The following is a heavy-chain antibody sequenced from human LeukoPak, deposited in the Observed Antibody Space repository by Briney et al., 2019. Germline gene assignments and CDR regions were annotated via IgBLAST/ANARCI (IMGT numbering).Heavy chain of an antibody. J-gene: IGHJ5*02. Sequence: GGSLRLSCAASGFTFSSYGMHWVRQAPGKGLEWVAVIWYDGSNKYYADSVKGRFTISRDNSKNTLYPQMNSLRAEDTAVYYCARDLRGGHWFDPWGQGTLVTVSS. CDR1: GFTFSSYG. CDR3: ARDLRGGHWFDP. CDR2: IWYDGSNK. V-gene: IGHV3-33*01. D-gene: IGHD2-15*01.